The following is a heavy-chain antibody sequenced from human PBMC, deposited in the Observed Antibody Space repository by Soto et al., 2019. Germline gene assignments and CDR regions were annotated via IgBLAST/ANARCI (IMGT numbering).Heavy chain of an antibody. CDR2: IYYSGST. J-gene: IGHJ4*02. D-gene: IGHD3-10*01. Sequence: QVQLQESGPGLVKPSQTLSLTCTVSGGSISSGGYYWSWIRQHPVKGLEWFGYIYYSGSTYYNPSPNSRVTISVYTSKNQLSQKPSSVTAADTAVYYCARGEGLLWFGETTYYFDYWGQGTLVTVSS. CDR3: ARGEGLLWFGETTYYFDY. V-gene: IGHV4-31*03. CDR1: GGSISSGGYY.